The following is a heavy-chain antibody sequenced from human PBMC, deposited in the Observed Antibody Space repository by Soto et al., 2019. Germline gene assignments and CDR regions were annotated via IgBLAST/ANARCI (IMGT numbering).Heavy chain of an antibody. V-gene: IGHV1-8*01. J-gene: IGHJ5*02. CDR3: ARMATFGSLNWFDP. D-gene: IGHD3-16*01. CDR2: MNPGSGDT. Sequence: ASVKFSCKASGYTFTSYDVIWVRQATGQGLEWMGWMNPGSGDTGYAQKFQGRVTMTRDISIATAYMELSSLRSDDTAIYYCARMATFGSLNWFDPWGQGTLVT. CDR1: GYTFTSYD.